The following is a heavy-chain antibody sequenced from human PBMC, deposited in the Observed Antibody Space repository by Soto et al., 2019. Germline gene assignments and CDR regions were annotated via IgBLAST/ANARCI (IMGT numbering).Heavy chain of an antibody. J-gene: IGHJ6*02. CDR2: IIPIFGIA. CDR3: AREDRDRKTGLLPAAIDGMDV. V-gene: IGHV1-69*13. CDR1: GGTFSRYS. D-gene: IGHD2-2*01. Sequence: SVKVSCKASGGTFSRYSITWVRQAPGHGLEWIGRIIPIFGIASYAQKFQGRVTITADESTSTAYMELSSLRSDDTAVYYCAREDRDRKTGLLPAAIDGMDVWGQ.